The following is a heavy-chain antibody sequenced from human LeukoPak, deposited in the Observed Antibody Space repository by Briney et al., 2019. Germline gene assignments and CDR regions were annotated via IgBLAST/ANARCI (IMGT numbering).Heavy chain of an antibody. CDR3: AKVEGSHSSSPVGA. D-gene: IGHD6-6*01. CDR2: ISGSGGST. V-gene: IGHV3-23*01. Sequence: GGSLRLSYAASGFTFSSYAMSWVRQAPGKGLEWVSAISGSGGSTYYADSVKGRFTISRDNSKNTLYLQMNSLRAEDTAVYYCAKVEGSHSSSPVGAWGQGTLVTVSS. CDR1: GFTFSSYA. J-gene: IGHJ5*02.